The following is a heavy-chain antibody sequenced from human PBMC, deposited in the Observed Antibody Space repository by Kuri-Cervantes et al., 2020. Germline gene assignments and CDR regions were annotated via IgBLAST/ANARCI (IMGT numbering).Heavy chain of an antibody. CDR3: AREGYGYFDY. J-gene: IGHJ4*02. CDR2: IYYSGST. V-gene: IGHV4-39*07. Sequence: ESLKISCTVSGGAISSSSYYWGWNRQPTGKGLECIGSIYYSGSTYYNPSLKSRVTISVDTSKNQFSLKLSSVTAADTAVYYCAREGYGYFDYWGQGTLVTVSS. D-gene: IGHD5-18*01. CDR1: GGAISSSSYY.